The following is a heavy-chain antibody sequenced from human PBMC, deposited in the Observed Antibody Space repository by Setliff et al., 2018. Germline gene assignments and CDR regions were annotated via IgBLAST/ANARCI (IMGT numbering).Heavy chain of an antibody. CDR2: IGAYNGNT. J-gene: IGHJ4*02. CDR1: GYTFTNYG. CDR3: ARADYSSSLHYFDC. V-gene: IGHV1-18*01. Sequence: GASVKVSCKASGYTFTNYGVTWVRQAPGQGLEWMGWIGAYNGNTYNAHKFQGRVTMTSDTSTNTGYMELRSLRSDDTAFYYCARADYSSSLHYFDCWGQGTLVTVSS. D-gene: IGHD6-13*01.